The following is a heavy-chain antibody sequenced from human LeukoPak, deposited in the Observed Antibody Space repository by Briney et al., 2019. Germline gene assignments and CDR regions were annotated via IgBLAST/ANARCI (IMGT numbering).Heavy chain of an antibody. D-gene: IGHD2-2*01. CDR1: GFTFDDYG. J-gene: IGHJ4*02. V-gene: IGHV3-20*04. Sequence: GGSLRLSCAASGFTFDDYGMSWVRQAPGKGLEWVSGINWNGGSTGYADSVKGRFTISRDNAKNSLYLQMNSLRAEDTALYYCAREFPYCSSTSCPDDYWGQGTLVTVSS. CDR3: AREFPYCSSTSCPDDY. CDR2: INWNGGST.